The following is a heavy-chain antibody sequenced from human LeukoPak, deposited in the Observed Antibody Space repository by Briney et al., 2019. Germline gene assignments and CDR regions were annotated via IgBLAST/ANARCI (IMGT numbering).Heavy chain of an antibody. J-gene: IGHJ4*02. CDR2: INTHTGNP. CDR1: GYTFTGYY. Sequence: ASVKVSCKASGYTFTGYYMHWVRQAPGQGLEWVGWINTHTGNPTYAQGFTGRFVFSLDISVNTAYLQISNLKTEDTAVYYCAREAVAVPGSDFDYWGQGTLVTVSS. D-gene: IGHD6-19*01. CDR3: AREAVAVPGSDFDY. V-gene: IGHV7-4-1*02.